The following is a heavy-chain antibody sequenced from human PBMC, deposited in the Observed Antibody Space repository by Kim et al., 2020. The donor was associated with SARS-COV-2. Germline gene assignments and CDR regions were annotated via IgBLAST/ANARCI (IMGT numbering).Heavy chain of an antibody. J-gene: IGHJ6*01. CDR1: GFTFSSYG. CDR3: AKDGVQYCSSTSCYNYYG. V-gene: IGHV3-30*18. D-gene: IGHD2-2*02. Sequence: GGSLRLSCAASGFTFSSYGMHWVRQAPGKGLEWVSVISYDGSNKYYADSVKGRFTISRDNSKNTLYLQMNSLRAEDTAVYYCAKDGVQYCSSTSCYNYYG. CDR2: ISYDGSNK.